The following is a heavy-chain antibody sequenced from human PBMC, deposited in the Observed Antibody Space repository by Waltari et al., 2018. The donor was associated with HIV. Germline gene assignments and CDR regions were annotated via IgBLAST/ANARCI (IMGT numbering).Heavy chain of an antibody. CDR2: IYYSGST. D-gene: IGHD3-9*01. CDR1: GGSISSSY. J-gene: IGHJ6*02. Sequence: QVQLQESGPGLVKPSETLSLTCTVSGGSISSSYWSWIRQPPGPGLAGIGYIYYSGSTNYNPSLKRRVTISVDTSKNQFSLKLSSVTAADTAVYYCATQSYYDILTGSRYYYYYGMDVWGQGTTVTVSS. CDR3: ATQSYYDILTGSRYYYYYGMDV. V-gene: IGHV4-59*01.